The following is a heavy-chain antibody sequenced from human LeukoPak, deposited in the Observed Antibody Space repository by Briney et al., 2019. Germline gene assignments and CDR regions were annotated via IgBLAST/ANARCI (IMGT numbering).Heavy chain of an antibody. CDR1: GFTFSSYW. Sequence: GGSLRLSCAASGFTFSSYWMSWVRQAPGKGLDWVANIKQDGSEMYYVDSVKGRFTISRDNAKNSLYLQMNSLRVEDTAVYYCARDVSGSWSFDYWGQGMLVTVSS. J-gene: IGHJ4*02. CDR3: ARDVSGSWSFDY. CDR2: IKQDGSEM. D-gene: IGHD1-26*01. V-gene: IGHV3-7*01.